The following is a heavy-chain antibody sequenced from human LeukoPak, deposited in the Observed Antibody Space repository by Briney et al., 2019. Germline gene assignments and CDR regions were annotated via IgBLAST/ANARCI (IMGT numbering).Heavy chain of an antibody. D-gene: IGHD3-9*01. J-gene: IGHJ6*02. CDR1: GYTFTNYY. Sequence: ASVKVSCKASGYTFTNYYMHWVRQAPGQGPEWMGIINPSGGSTSYAPKFQGRVTMTRATSTSTVYMELSSLRSEDTAVYYCARDHYYDIVTGYYSVDHYYGMDVWGQGTTVTVSS. V-gene: IGHV1-46*01. CDR3: ARDHYYDIVTGYYSVDHYYGMDV. CDR2: INPSGGST.